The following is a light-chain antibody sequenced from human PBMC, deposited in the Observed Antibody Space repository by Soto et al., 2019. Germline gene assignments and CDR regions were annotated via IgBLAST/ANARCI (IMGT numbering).Light chain of an antibody. Sequence: DIQMTQSPPSLSASVGDRVTITCQASQYIKNHLNWYQQKAGKAPKFLIDGASNLQTGVPSRFRGSGFGTDFTFIISSLQPEDSATYYCQQYDDLPLTFGGGTKVDIK. CDR1: QYIKNH. CDR2: GAS. J-gene: IGKJ4*01. CDR3: QQYDDLPLT. V-gene: IGKV1-33*01.